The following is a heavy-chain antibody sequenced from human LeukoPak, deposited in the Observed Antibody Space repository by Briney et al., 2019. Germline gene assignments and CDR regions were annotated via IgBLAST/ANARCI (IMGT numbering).Heavy chain of an antibody. V-gene: IGHV4-59*01. CDR1: GDSISSYY. CDR2: MTHSGSG. Sequence: SETLSLTCTVSGDSISSYYWSWIRQPPGKGLEWIGYMTHSGSGNYNPSLKSRVTISVDTSKNQFSLKLSSVTAADTAVYYCARGGGYASYPWGQGTLVTVSS. CDR3: ARGGGYASYP. J-gene: IGHJ5*02. D-gene: IGHD5-12*01.